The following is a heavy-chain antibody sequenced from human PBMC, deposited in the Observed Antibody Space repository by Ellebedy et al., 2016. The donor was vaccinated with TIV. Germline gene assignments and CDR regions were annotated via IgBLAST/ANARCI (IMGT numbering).Heavy chain of an antibody. V-gene: IGHV3-23*01. CDR1: GFTFSSYA. Sequence: GESLKISCAASGFTFSSYAMSWVRQAPGKGLEWVSAISGSGGSTYYADSVKGRFTISRDNSKNTLYLQMNSLRAEDTAVYYCAKDPLRSPPVIAAADYFDYWGQGTLVTVSS. CDR3: AKDPLRSPPVIAAADYFDY. J-gene: IGHJ4*02. CDR2: ISGSGGST. D-gene: IGHD6-13*01.